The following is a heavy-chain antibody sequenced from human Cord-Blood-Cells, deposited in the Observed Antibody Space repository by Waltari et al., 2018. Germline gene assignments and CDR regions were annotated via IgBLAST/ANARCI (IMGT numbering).Heavy chain of an antibody. CDR2: ISPSGGST. V-gene: IGHV1-46*01. J-gene: IGHJ4*02. CDR1: GYTFTSYY. Sequence: QVQLVQSGAEVKKPGASVKVSCKASGYTFTSYYMHWVRQAPGQGLEWIGIISPSGGSTSYAQKFQGRVTMTRDTSTSTVYMGLSSLRSEDTAVYYCARDESGIFDYWGQGTLVTVSS. CDR3: ARDESGIFDY. D-gene: IGHD3-10*01.